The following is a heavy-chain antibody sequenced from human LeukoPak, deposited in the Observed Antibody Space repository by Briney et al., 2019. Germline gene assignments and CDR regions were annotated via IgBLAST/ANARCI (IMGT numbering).Heavy chain of an antibody. V-gene: IGHV3-33*01. Sequence: GGSLRLSCAASGFTFRTFGMHWVRQAPGKGLEGVAIIWYDGINKYWADSVKGRFTISRDNSKNTLYLQMNSLRAEDTAVYYCARDYYDSSGQLHAGAHAFDIWGQGTMVTVSS. J-gene: IGHJ3*02. D-gene: IGHD3-22*01. CDR1: GFTFRTFG. CDR2: IWYDGINK. CDR3: ARDYYDSSGQLHAGAHAFDI.